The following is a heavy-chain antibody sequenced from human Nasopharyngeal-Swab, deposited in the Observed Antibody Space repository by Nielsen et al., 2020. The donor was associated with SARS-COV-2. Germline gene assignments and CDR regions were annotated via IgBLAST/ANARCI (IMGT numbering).Heavy chain of an antibody. J-gene: IGHJ6*02. D-gene: IGHD5-12*01. Sequence: GESLKISCTGSGYSFTSYSIAWVRQIPGKGLEWLGIIYPRVSDTRYSPSFQGQVTISADKSISTPYLQWTSLKASDTAMYYCVRPEGVATSFKYYFQYGMDVWGQGTMVTVPS. V-gene: IGHV5-51*01. CDR1: GYSFTSYS. CDR2: IYPRVSDT. CDR3: VRPEGVATSFKYYFQYGMDV.